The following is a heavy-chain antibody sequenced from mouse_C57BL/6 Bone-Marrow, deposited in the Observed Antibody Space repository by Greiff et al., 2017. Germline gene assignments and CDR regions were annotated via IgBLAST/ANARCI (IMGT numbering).Heavy chain of an antibody. D-gene: IGHD2-2*01. V-gene: IGHV14-4*01. J-gene: IGHJ3*01. Sequence: EVQLQQSGAELVRPGASVKLSCTASGFNIKDDYMHWVKQRPEQGLEWIGWIDPENGDTEYASKFQGKATITADTSSNTAYLQLSSLTSEDTAVYYCTTSDYGYGGFAYWGQGTLVTVSA. CDR2: IDPENGDT. CDR3: TTSDYGYGGFAY. CDR1: GFNIKDDY.